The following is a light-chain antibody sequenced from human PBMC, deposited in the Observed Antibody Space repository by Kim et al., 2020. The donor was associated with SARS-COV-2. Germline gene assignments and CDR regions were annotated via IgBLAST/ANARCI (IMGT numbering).Light chain of an antibody. CDR3: QQNNNWPRA. Sequence: VTPGESAALSRRGSQNASGNLAWYQQKPGHAPRLLISEASTRATGIPARFSGSQSQTEFTLNIRSLKSEDCAVYYGQQNNNWPRAFGQGAKVEIK. J-gene: IGKJ1*01. V-gene: IGKV3-15*01. CDR2: EAS. CDR1: QNASGN.